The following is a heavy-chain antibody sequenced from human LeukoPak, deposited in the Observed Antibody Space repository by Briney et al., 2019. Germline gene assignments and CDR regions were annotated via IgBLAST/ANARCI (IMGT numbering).Heavy chain of an antibody. CDR3: ARGYSSTMRTTGNDY. D-gene: IGHD1-1*01. V-gene: IGHV3-66*01. Sequence: GGSLRLSCAASGFNFSDYGMNWVRQAPGKGLEWVSVIYSGGDTHYAESVKDRFIISRDNSNNMVYLQMDSLRAEDTAVYYCARGYSSTMRTTGNDYWGQGTLVTVSS. J-gene: IGHJ4*02. CDR2: IYSGGDT. CDR1: GFNFSDYG.